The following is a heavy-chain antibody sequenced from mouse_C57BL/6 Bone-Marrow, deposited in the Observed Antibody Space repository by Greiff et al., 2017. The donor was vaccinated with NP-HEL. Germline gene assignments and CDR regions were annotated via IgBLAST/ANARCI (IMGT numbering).Heavy chain of an antibody. CDR3: ARGTDSSGLPFAY. D-gene: IGHD3-2*02. Sequence: VKLMESGPELVKPGASVKISCKASGYAFSSSWMNWVKQRPGKGLEWIGRIYPGDGDTNYNGKFKGKATLTADKSSSTAYMQLSSLTSEDSAVYFCARGTDSSGLPFAYWGQGTLVTVSA. J-gene: IGHJ3*01. V-gene: IGHV1-82*01. CDR1: GYAFSSSW. CDR2: IYPGDGDT.